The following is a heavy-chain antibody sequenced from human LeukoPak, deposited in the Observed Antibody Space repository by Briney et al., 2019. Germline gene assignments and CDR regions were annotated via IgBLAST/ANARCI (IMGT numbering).Heavy chain of an antibody. CDR2: INHSGST. D-gene: IGHD5-18*01. Sequence: SETLSLTCAVYGGSFSGYYWSWIRQPPGKGLEWMGEINHSGSTNYNPSLKSRVTISVDTSKNQFSLQLSSVSAADTAVYYCAKRGGYSYGPFGYWGQGTLVTVPS. CDR1: GGSFSGYY. V-gene: IGHV4-34*01. J-gene: IGHJ4*02. CDR3: AKRGGYSYGPFGY.